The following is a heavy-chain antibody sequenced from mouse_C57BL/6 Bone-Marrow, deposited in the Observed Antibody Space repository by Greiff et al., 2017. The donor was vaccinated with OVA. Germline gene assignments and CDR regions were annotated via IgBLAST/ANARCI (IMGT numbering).Heavy chain of an antibody. D-gene: IGHD1-1*01. CDR2: INPNNGGT. V-gene: IGHV1-22*01. Sequence: EVKLQQSGPELVKPGASVKMSCKASGYTFTDYNMHWVKQSHGKSLEWIGFINPNNGGTSYNQKFKGKATLTVNKSSSTAYMELRSLTSWASAVEYCARFSGGGPHYYGSSYGYFDVWGTGTTVTVSS. CDR1: GYTFTDYN. CDR3: ARFSGGGPHYYGSSYGYFDV. J-gene: IGHJ1*03.